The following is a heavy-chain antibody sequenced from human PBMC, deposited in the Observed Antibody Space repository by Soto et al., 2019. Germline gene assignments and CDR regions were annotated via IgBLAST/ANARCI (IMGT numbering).Heavy chain of an antibody. CDR3: XXXXXAVVGMDV. V-gene: IGHV1-69*13. Sequence: QVHMVQSGAEVKKPGSSVKVSCKVFGGGFSSFATSWVRQAPGQGLEWMGKVFPIFGDTNYAQKFQGRLXXXXXXXXXXXXXXXXXXXXXXXXXXXXXXXXXAVVGMDVWGQGTTV. J-gene: IGHJ6*02. CDR1: GGGFSSFA. CDR2: VFPIFGDT. D-gene: IGHD2-15*01.